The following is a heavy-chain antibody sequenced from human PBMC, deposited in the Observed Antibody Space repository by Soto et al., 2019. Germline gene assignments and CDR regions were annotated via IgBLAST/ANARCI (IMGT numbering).Heavy chain of an antibody. CDR2: ISAYNGNT. V-gene: IGHV1-18*01. CDR3: ARDGDSSGWYWFDP. J-gene: IGHJ5*02. Sequence: ASVKVSCKFSGYTFTGYCISWVRQAPGQGLEWMGWISAYNGNTNYAQKLQGRVTMTTDTSTSTAYMELRSLRSDDTAVYYCARDGDSSGWYWFDPWGQGTLVTVS. D-gene: IGHD6-19*01. CDR1: GYTFTGYC.